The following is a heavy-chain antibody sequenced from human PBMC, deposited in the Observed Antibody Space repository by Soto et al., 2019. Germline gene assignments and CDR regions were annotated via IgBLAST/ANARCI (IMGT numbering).Heavy chain of an antibody. CDR3: ARHSTQEGYNT. CDR1: GCSFTTNW. Sequence: GESLKISCKGSGCSFTTNWIGWVRQMPGTGLEWMGIIYPGDSDTRYSPSFQGQVTISADKSINTAYLQWSSLKASDTAMYYCARHSTQEGYNTWDQGTLVTVSS. D-gene: IGHD1-1*01. V-gene: IGHV5-51*01. CDR2: IYPGDSDT. J-gene: IGHJ5*02.